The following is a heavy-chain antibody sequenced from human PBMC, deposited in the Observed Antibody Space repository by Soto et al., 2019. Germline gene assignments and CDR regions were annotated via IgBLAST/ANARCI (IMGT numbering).Heavy chain of an antibody. J-gene: IGHJ4*02. CDR1: GFTFSSYW. CDR3: ARGHEYCSGGSCYLFDY. Sequence: GGSLRLSCAASGFTFSSYWMHWVRQAPGKGLVWVSRINSDGSSTSYADSVKGRFTISRDNAKNTLYLQMNSLRAEDTAVYYCARGHEYCSGGSCYLFDYWGQGTLVTVSS. V-gene: IGHV3-74*01. D-gene: IGHD2-15*01. CDR2: INSDGSST.